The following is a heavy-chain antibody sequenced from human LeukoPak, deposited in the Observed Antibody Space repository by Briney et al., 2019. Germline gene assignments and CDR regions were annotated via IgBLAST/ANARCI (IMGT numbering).Heavy chain of an antibody. CDR2: IYSGGAT. J-gene: IGHJ6*03. CDR1: GFTVSSNY. Sequence: GGSLRLSCTASGFTVSSNYMRCVRQAPGKGLDWVSVIYSGGATYHADSVKARFTISRDNSKNTLYLQMNSLRAEDTAVYYCARGPDPLYFYYYYMDVWGKGTTVTVSS. CDR3: ARGPDPLYFYYYYMDV. V-gene: IGHV3-53*01.